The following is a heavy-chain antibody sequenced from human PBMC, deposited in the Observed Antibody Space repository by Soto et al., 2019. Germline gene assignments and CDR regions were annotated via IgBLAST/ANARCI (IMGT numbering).Heavy chain of an antibody. J-gene: IGHJ5*02. CDR1: GFTFSSYS. V-gene: IGHV3-48*02. CDR3: ARAPYSYGVFRNWFDP. Sequence: GGSLRLSCAASGFTFSSYSMNWVRQAPGKGLEWVSYISSSSSTIYYADSVKGRFTISRDNAKKSLYLQMNSLRDEDTAVYYCARAPYSYGVFRNWFDPWGQGTLVTVSS. CDR2: ISSSSSTI. D-gene: IGHD5-18*01.